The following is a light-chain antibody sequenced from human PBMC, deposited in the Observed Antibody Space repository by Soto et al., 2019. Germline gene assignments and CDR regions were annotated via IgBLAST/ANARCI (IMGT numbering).Light chain of an antibody. Sequence: EIVVTQSPATLALSPGERATLSCRASQSVSSYLAWYQQKPGQAPRLLIYDASNRATGIPARSSGSGSGTDFTLTISSLEPEDFAVYYCQQRSNWPSLTFGGGTNVDIK. V-gene: IGKV3-11*01. CDR3: QQRSNWPSLT. CDR1: QSVSSY. CDR2: DAS. J-gene: IGKJ4*01.